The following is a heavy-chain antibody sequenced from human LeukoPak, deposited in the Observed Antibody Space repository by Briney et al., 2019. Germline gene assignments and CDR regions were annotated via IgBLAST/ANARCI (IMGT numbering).Heavy chain of an antibody. CDR1: GFTFSSYA. V-gene: IGHV3-23*01. Sequence: GGSLRLSCAASGFTFSSYAMSWVRQAPGKGLEWVSAISGSGGSTYYADSVKGRFAISRDNSKNTLYLQINSLRAEDTAVYYCAKDLTVVVVAATVFDYWGQGTLVTVSS. J-gene: IGHJ4*02. D-gene: IGHD2-15*01. CDR3: AKDLTVVVVAATVFDY. CDR2: ISGSGGST.